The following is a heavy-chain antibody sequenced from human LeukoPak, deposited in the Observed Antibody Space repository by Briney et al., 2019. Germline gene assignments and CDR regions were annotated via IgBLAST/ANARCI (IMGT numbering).Heavy chain of an antibody. J-gene: IGHJ4*02. CDR1: GFTFSSYS. Sequence: PGGSLRLSCAASGFTFSSYSMNWVRQAPGKGLEWVSSISSSSSYIYHADSVKGRFTISRDNAKNSLYLRMNSLRAEDTAVYYCARPEVGAIDYWGQGTLVTVSS. CDR2: ISSSSSYI. V-gene: IGHV3-21*01. CDR3: ARPEVGAIDY. D-gene: IGHD1-26*01.